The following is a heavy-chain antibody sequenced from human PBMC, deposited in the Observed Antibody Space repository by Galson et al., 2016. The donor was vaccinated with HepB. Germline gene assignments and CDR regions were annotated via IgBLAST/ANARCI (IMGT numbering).Heavy chain of an antibody. Sequence: SVKVSCKASGYIFTSYYMHWVRQAPGQGLEWMGIVDPSGGRTSSGGNTTYLQKFQGRVTITTDTSTSTVYMELSSLRTEDTAVYYCARDPPYYSETSAYYPFDYWGQGTLVTVSS. J-gene: IGHJ4*02. CDR2: VDPSGGRTSSGGNT. V-gene: IGHV1-46*01. CDR1: GYIFTSYY. CDR3: ARDPPYYSETSAYYPFDY. D-gene: IGHD3-22*01.